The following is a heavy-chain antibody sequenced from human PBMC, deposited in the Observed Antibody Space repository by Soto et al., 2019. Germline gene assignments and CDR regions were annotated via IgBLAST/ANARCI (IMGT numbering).Heavy chain of an antibody. V-gene: IGHV3-30*18. J-gene: IGHJ4*02. CDR2: ISYDGSNK. CDR3: AKDLLGDRSGYHYGGEY. CDR1: GFTFNSYG. Sequence: QVQLVESGGGVVQPGRSLRLSCAASGFTFNSYGMHWVRQAPGKGLEWVAIISYDGSNKYYADPVTGRFTMSRDNSKNTVYLQMNGLRDEDKAVYYCAKDLLGDRSGYHYGGEYWGRGTLVAVSS. D-gene: IGHD3-22*01.